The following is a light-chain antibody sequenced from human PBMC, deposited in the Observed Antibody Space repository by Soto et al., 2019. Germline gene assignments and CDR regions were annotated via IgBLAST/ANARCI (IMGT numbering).Light chain of an antibody. V-gene: IGLV2-14*01. CDR1: SSDVGADKY. CDR3: SSYTTSNTLI. J-gene: IGLJ2*01. Sequence: QSALTQPASVSGSPGQSITISCTGTSSDVGADKYVSWYQQHPGKVPKLILFEVSDRPSGISDRFSGSKSGNTASLTISGLQDEDEGDYYCSSYTTSNTLIFGGGTKLTVL. CDR2: EVS.